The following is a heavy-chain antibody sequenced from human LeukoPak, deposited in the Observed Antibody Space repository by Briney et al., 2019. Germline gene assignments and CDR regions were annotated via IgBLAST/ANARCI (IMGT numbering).Heavy chain of an antibody. V-gene: IGHV1-69*13. Sequence: ASVKVSCKASGYSFSSYDISWVRQAPGQGLEWMGGIIPIFGTANYAQKFQGRVTITADESTSTAYMELSSLRSEDTAVYYCASYFYDDGSGSYPWDYMDVWGKGTTVTVSS. CDR3: ASYFYDDGSGSYPWDYMDV. CDR2: IIPIFGTA. J-gene: IGHJ6*03. CDR1: GYSFSSYD. D-gene: IGHD3-10*01.